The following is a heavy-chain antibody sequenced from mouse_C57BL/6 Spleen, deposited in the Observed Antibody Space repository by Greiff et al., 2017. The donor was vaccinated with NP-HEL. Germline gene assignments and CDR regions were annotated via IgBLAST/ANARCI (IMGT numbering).Heavy chain of an antibody. Sequence: QVQLQQSGAELARPGASVKLSCKASGYTFTSYWMHWVKQRPGQGLEWIGNIIPSNGGTNYNEKFKSKATLTVDKSSSTAYMQLSSLTSEDSAVYYCARSTIVVYAMDYWGQGTSVTVSS. CDR1: GYTFTSYW. J-gene: IGHJ4*01. CDR2: IIPSNGGT. D-gene: IGHD2-5*01. V-gene: IGHV1-53*01. CDR3: ARSTIVVYAMDY.